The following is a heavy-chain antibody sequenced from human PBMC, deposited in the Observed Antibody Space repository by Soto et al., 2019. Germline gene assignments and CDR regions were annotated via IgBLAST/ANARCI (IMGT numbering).Heavy chain of an antibody. Sequence: PSETLSLTXTVSGGSIGGSSYYWGWIRQPPGKGLEWIGSIHYRGSTIYNPSVKSRVTMSADTSKNQFSLKLNSVTAADTAIYYCVRHAAIAARPIDYWGQGTLVTVSS. CDR1: GGSIGGSSYY. J-gene: IGHJ4*02. CDR2: IHYRGST. V-gene: IGHV4-39*01. D-gene: IGHD6-6*01. CDR3: VRHAAIAARPIDY.